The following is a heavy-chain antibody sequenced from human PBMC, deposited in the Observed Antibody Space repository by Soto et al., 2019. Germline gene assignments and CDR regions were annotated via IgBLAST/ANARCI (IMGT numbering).Heavy chain of an antibody. CDR3: ARDRAIFGVVINMDV. V-gene: IGHV3-48*01. CDR1: GFTFSSYA. Sequence: GGSLRLSYAASGFTFSSYAMHWVRQAPGKGLEWVSYISSRSSTIYYADSVKGRFTISRDNAKNSLYLQMNSLRAEDTAVYYCARDRAIFGVVINMDVWGKGTTVTVSS. D-gene: IGHD3-3*01. J-gene: IGHJ6*03. CDR2: ISSRSSTI.